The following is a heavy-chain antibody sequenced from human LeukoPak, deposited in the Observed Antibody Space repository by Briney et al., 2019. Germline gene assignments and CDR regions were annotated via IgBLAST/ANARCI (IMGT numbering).Heavy chain of an antibody. J-gene: IGHJ4*02. Sequence: SETLSLTCTVSGGSISSYYWSWIRQPPGKGLEWIGYIYYSGSTNYNPSLKSRVTISVDTSKNQFSLKLSSVTAADTAVYYCAREGHYYDSSGLDYWGQGTLVTVSS. CDR1: GGSISSYY. D-gene: IGHD3-22*01. CDR3: AREGHYYDSSGLDY. CDR2: IYYSGST. V-gene: IGHV4-59*01.